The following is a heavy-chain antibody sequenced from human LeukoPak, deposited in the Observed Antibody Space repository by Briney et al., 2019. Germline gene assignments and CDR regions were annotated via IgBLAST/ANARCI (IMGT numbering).Heavy chain of an antibody. CDR1: GGSISSYY. Sequence: SETLSLTCTVSGGSISSYYWSWIRQPAGKGLEWIGRIYTSGSTNYNPSLKSRVTMSVDTSKNQFSLKLSSVTAADTAVYYCARAGYSSGWYYFDYWGQGTLVTVSS. CDR3: ARAGYSSGWYYFDY. D-gene: IGHD6-19*01. CDR2: IYTSGST. J-gene: IGHJ4*02. V-gene: IGHV4-4*07.